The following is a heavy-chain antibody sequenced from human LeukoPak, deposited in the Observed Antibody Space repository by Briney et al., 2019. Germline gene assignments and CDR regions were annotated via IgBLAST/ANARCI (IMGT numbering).Heavy chain of an antibody. Sequence: PGRSLRLSCAASGFTFSSYGMHWARQAPGKGLEWVAIIAYDGSNKNYADSVKGRFTISRDNPKNTLHLQMNSLRAEDTAVYYCAKGESITYYYDSSGYGWGQGTLVTVSS. CDR1: GFTFSSYG. D-gene: IGHD3-22*01. CDR2: IAYDGSNK. V-gene: IGHV3-30*18. J-gene: IGHJ4*02. CDR3: AKGESITYYYDSSGYG.